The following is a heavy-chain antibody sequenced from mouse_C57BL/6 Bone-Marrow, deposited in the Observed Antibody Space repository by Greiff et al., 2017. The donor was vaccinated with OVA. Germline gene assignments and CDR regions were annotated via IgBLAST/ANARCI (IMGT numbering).Heavy chain of an antibody. D-gene: IGHD1-1*01. J-gene: IGHJ3*01. V-gene: IGHV14-4*01. CDR1: GFNIKDDY. CDR3: TTPYYGSSYLTY. CDR2: IDPENGDT. Sequence: EVQLQQSGAELVRPGASVKLSCTASGFNIKDDYMHWVKQRPEQGLEWIGWIDPENGDTEYASKFQGKATITADTSSNTAYLQISSLTSEDTAVYYCTTPYYGSSYLTYWGQGTLVTVSA.